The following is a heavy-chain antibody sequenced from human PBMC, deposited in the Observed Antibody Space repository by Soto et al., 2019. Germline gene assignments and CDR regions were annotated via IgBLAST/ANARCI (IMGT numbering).Heavy chain of an antibody. V-gene: IGHV3-33*01. J-gene: IGHJ6*02. CDR1: GFTFSSYG. Sequence: GGSLRLSCAASGFTFSSYGRHWLRQAPGKGLEWVAVIWYAGSNKYYADSVKGRLTISRDNSKNTLYLQMNSRRAEDTAVYYCAREMVRGVIIRAPYYYYYCGMDVWGQGTTVTVS. CDR3: AREMVRGVIIRAPYYYYYCGMDV. D-gene: IGHD3-10*01. CDR2: IWYAGSNK.